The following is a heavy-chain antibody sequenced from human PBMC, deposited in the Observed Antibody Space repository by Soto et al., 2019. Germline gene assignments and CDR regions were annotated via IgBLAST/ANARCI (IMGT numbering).Heavy chain of an antibody. CDR1: GFTVSNNY. Sequence: EVQLVESGGGLIQPGGSLRLSCAASGFTVSNNYMSWVRQAPGKGLKWVSLIYSGGSTYYADSVKGRFTISRDNSKNTLYLQMNSLRAEDTAVYYCARGLGNGDYGDPGDYWGQGTLVTVSS. CDR2: IYSGGST. D-gene: IGHD4-17*01. V-gene: IGHV3-53*01. J-gene: IGHJ4*02. CDR3: ARGLGNGDYGDPGDY.